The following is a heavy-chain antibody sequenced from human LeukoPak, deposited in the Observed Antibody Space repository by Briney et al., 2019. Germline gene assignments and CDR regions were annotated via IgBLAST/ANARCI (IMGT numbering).Heavy chain of an antibody. CDR3: AREGTSGGLNWLDP. V-gene: IGHV4-4*07. D-gene: IGHD3-10*01. CDR1: GGSVSRYYSFSRYY. Sequence: PSETLSLTCTVSGGSVSRYYSFSRYYWSWIRQPAGKGLEWIGRIYTSGSTNYNPSLKSRVTMSVDTSKNQFSLRLSSVNAADTAVYFCAREGTSGGLNWLDPWGQGTLVTVSS. CDR2: IYTSGST. J-gene: IGHJ5*02.